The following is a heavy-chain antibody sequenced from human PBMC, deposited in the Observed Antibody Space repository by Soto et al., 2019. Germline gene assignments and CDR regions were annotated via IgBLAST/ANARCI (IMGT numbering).Heavy chain of an antibody. D-gene: IGHD2-21*02. CDR1: GGDISTYY. CDR2: MYKSANT. CDR3: ARSAYCGSACYYYFDS. J-gene: IGHJ4*02. V-gene: IGHV4-59*01. Sequence: PSETLSLTCTVSGGDISTYYWHWIRQAPGRGLEWIGYMYKSANTNYNSSIRSRVTISVDTSKRQLSLKLNSVTVADTAVYYCARSAYCGSACYYYFDSWGPGTLVTVS.